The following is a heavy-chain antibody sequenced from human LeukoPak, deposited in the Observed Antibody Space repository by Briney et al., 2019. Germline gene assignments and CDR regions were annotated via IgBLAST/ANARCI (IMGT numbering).Heavy chain of an antibody. Sequence: GGSLRLSCAASGFTFSSYSMNWVRQAPAKGLEWVSSISSSSSYIYYADSVKGRFTISRDNAKNSLYLQMNSLRAEDTAVYYCARDRWFGELLYWGQGTLVTVSS. CDR1: GFTFSSYS. V-gene: IGHV3-21*01. D-gene: IGHD3-10*01. CDR2: ISSSSSYI. CDR3: ARDRWFGELLY. J-gene: IGHJ4*02.